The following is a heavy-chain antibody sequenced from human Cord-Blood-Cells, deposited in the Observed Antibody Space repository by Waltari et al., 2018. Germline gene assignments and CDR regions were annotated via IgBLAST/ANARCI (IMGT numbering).Heavy chain of an antibody. Sequence: QLQLQESGSGLVKPSETLSLTCTVSGGSISSSSYYWGWIRQPPGKGLEWIGSIYYSGSTYYNPSLKSRVTISVDTSKNQFSLKLSSVTAADTAVYYCARLTYDSSGYFIDYWGQGTLVTVSS. J-gene: IGHJ4*02. V-gene: IGHV4-39*01. CDR3: ARLTYDSSGYFIDY. D-gene: IGHD3-22*01. CDR2: IYYSGST. CDR1: GGSISSSSYY.